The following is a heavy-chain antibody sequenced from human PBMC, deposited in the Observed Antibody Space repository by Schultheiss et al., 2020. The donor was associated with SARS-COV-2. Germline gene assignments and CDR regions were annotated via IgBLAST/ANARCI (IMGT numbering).Heavy chain of an antibody. CDR2: ISYDGSNK. CDR1: GFTFSNAW. V-gene: IGHV3-30*03. J-gene: IGHJ5*02. CDR3: APKFDP. Sequence: GESLKISCAASGFTFSNAWMSWVRQAPGKGLEWVAVISYDGSNKYYADSVKGRFTISRDNSKNTLYLQMNSLRAEDTAVYYCAPKFDPWGQGTLVTVSS.